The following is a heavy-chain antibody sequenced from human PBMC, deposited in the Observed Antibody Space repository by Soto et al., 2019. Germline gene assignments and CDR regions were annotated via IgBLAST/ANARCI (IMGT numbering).Heavy chain of an antibody. CDR2: IHYSGATSFFP. Sequence: SETLSLTCTVSGGSMRNYFWTWIREPPGKGLEWIGYIHYSGATSFFPSYNPSLRGRVTISEDTSKNQFSLKLLSVTTADTAVYFCAAGEASSRNLAPYYLDFWGQGPMLTVSS. V-gene: IGHV4-59*01. CDR3: AAGEASSRNLAPYYLDF. J-gene: IGHJ4*02. D-gene: IGHD6-13*01. CDR1: GGSMRNYF.